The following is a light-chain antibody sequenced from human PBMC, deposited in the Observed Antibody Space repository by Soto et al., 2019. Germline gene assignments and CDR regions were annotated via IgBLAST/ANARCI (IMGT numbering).Light chain of an antibody. CDR2: EVS. V-gene: IGLV2-11*01. J-gene: IGLJ1*01. Sequence: QSALTQPRSVSGSPGQSVTISCTGTSSDVGGYNYVSWYQQYPGKAPKLMIYEVSKRPSRVPDRFSGSKSSNTASLTISGVQPEDEADYYCCSYAGSPYVFGTGTKLTVL. CDR3: CSYAGSPYV. CDR1: SSDVGGYNY.